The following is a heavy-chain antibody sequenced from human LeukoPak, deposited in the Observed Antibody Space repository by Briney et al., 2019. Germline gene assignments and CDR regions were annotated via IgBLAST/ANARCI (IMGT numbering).Heavy chain of an antibody. V-gene: IGHV4-34*01. CDR1: GGSFSGYY. CDR2: INHSGST. CDR3: ASTIFGVVIITPDGAFDI. D-gene: IGHD3-3*01. Sequence: PSETLSLTCAVYGGSFSGYYWSWIRQPPGKGLEWIGEINHSGSTNYNPSLKSRVTISVDTSKIQFSLKLSSVTAADTAVYYCASTIFGVVIITPDGAFDIWGQGTMVTVSS. J-gene: IGHJ3*02.